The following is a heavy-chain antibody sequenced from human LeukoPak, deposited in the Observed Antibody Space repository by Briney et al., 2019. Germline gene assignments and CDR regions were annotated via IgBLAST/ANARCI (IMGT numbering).Heavy chain of an antibody. Sequence: GGSLRLSCAASGFTFSVYAMAWVRQAPGKGLQWVSGIGSSGDSSFDADSVKGRFTISRDNAKNSLYLQMNSLRAEDTALYYCAKDIWSVVGYGSGSYYNGLFDYWGQGTLVTVSS. V-gene: IGHV3-23*01. J-gene: IGHJ4*02. CDR2: IGSSGDSS. CDR3: AKDIWSVVGYGSGSYYNGLFDY. CDR1: GFTFSVYA. D-gene: IGHD3-10*01.